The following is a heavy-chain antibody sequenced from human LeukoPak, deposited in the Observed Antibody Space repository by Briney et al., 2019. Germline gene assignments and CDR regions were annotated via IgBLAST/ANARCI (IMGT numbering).Heavy chain of an antibody. CDR2: ISYDGSNK. V-gene: IGHV3-30*18. Sequence: PGGSLRLSCAASGFTFSSYGMHWVRQAPGKGLEWVAVISYDGSNKYYADSVKGRFTISRDNSKNTLYLQMNSLRAEDTAVYYCAKDHMGATGYYWGQGTLVTVSS. CDR3: AKDHMGATGYY. J-gene: IGHJ4*02. D-gene: IGHD1-26*01. CDR1: GFTFSSYG.